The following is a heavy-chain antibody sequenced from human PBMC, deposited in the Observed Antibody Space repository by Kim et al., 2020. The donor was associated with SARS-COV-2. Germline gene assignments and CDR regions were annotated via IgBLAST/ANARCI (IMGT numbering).Heavy chain of an antibody. CDR2: IIPIFGTA. V-gene: IGHV1-69*13. CDR1: GGTFSSYA. J-gene: IGHJ4*02. CDR3: ASGDSSGWLPRYFDY. Sequence: SVKVSCKASGGTFSSYAISWVRQAPGQGLEWMGGIIPIFGTANYAQKFQGRVTITADESTSTAYMELSSLRSEDTAVYYCASGDSSGWLPRYFDYWGQGTLVTVSS. D-gene: IGHD6-19*01.